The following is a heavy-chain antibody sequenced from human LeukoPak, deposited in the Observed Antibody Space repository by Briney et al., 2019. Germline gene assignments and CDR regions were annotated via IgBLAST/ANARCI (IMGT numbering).Heavy chain of an antibody. J-gene: IGHJ4*02. V-gene: IGHV1-69*06. CDR3: ALGYCSSTSCYRGVYFDY. D-gene: IGHD2-2*01. Sequence: SVKVSCKASGGTFISYAISWVRRAPGQGLEWMGGIIPIFGTANYAQKFQGRVTITADKSTSTAYMELSSLRSEDTAVYYCALGYCSSTSCYRGVYFDYWGQGTLVTVSS. CDR2: IIPIFGTA. CDR1: GGTFISYA.